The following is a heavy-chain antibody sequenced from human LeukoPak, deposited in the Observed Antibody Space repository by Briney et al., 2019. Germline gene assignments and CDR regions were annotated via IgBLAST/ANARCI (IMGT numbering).Heavy chain of an antibody. CDR3: ARVRGYCGGGSCYGGWFDP. CDR1: GGSLSDHY. J-gene: IGHJ5*02. CDR2: INPRGST. V-gene: IGHV4-34*01. D-gene: IGHD2-15*01. Sequence: PSETLSLTCAVSGGSLSDHYWSWFRQPPGKGLEWIGEINPRGSTIYNPSLKSRVTISVDTSKNQFSLNLSSVTAADTAVYYCARVRGYCGGGSCYGGWFDPWGQGTLVTVSS.